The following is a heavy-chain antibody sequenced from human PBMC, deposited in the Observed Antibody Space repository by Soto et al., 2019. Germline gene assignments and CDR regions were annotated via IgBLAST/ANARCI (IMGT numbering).Heavy chain of an antibody. CDR2: IRSKAYGGTT. Sequence: GGSLRLSCTASGFTFGDYAMSWFRQAPGKGLEWVGLIRSKAYGGTTEYAASVKGRFTISRDDSKSIAYLQMNSLKTEDTAVYYCTRDRAATPTFDYWGQGTLVTVSS. CDR3: TRDRAATPTFDY. V-gene: IGHV3-49*03. CDR1: GFTFGDYA. J-gene: IGHJ4*02. D-gene: IGHD2-15*01.